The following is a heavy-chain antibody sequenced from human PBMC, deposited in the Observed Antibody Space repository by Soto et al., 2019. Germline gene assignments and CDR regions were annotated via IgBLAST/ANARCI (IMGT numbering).Heavy chain of an antibody. J-gene: IGHJ4*02. CDR3: AREAAAGTALNDY. CDR1: GFTFSSYW. V-gene: IGHV3-7*05. Sequence: ESGGGLVQPGGSLRLSCAASGFTFSSYWMSWVRQAPGKGLEWVANIKQDGSEKYYVDSVKGRFTISRDNAKNSLYLQMNSLRAEDTAVYYCAREAAAGTALNDYWGQGTLVTVSS. D-gene: IGHD6-13*01. CDR2: IKQDGSEK.